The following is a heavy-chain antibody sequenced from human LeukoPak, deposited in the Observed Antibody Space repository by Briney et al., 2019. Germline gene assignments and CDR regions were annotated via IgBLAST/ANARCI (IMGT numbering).Heavy chain of an antibody. V-gene: IGHV3-11*01. CDR3: ARGSYSNGPIY. Sequence: GGSLRLSCAATGFTFSDYYMTWIRQAPGKGLEWVSYISSGGRTIYYADSVKGRFTISRDNAKNSLYLQMNSLRAEDTAVYYCARGSYSNGPIYGGQGTLVTLSS. CDR2: ISSGGRTI. D-gene: IGHD4-11*01. J-gene: IGHJ4*02. CDR1: GFTFSDYY.